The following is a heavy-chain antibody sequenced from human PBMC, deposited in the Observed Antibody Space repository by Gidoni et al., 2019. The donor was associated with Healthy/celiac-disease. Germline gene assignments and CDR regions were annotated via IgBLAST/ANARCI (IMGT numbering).Heavy chain of an antibody. CDR2: IIPIFGTA. CDR1: GGTFSSYA. CDR3: ASGYDSSGYVDWFDP. V-gene: IGHV1-69*06. D-gene: IGHD3-22*01. Sequence: QVQLVQSGAEVKKPGSSVKVSCKASGGTFSSYAISLVRQAPGQGLELMGGIIPIFGTANYAQKFQGRVTITADKSTSTAYMELSSLRSEDTAVYYCASGYDSSGYVDWFDPWGQGTLVTVSS. J-gene: IGHJ5*02.